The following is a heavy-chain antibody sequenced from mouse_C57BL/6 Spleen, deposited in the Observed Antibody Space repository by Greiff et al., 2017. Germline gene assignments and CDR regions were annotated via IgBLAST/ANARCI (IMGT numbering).Heavy chain of an antibody. CDR2: INSDGGST. D-gene: IGHD2-3*01. Sequence: EVQLQESGGGLVQPGESLKLSCESNEYEFPSHDMPWVRKTPEKRLELVAAINSDGGSTYYPDTMERRFIISRDNTKNTLYLQMSSLRSEDTALYDCARHGNDGYYDAMDYWGQGTSVTVSS. V-gene: IGHV5-2*01. CDR1: EYEFPSHD. CDR3: ARHGNDGYYDAMDY. J-gene: IGHJ4*01.